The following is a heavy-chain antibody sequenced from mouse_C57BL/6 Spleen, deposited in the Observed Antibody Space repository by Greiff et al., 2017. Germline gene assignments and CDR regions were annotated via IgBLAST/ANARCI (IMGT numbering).Heavy chain of an antibody. V-gene: IGHV1-78*01. Sequence: QVQLQQSDAELVKPGASVKISCKVSGYTFTDHTIHWMKQRPEQGLEWIGYIYPRDGSNKYNEKFKGKATLTADKSSSTAYMQLNSLTSEDSAVYFCARSGASYGKDWYFDVWGTGTTVTVSS. J-gene: IGHJ1*03. CDR1: GYTFTDHT. D-gene: IGHD2-10*02. CDR3: ARSGASYGKDWYFDV. CDR2: IYPRDGSN.